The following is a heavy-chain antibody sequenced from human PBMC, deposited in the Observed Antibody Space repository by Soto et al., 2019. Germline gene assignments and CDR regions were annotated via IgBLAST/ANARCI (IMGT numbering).Heavy chain of an antibody. Sequence: SETLSLTCTVSGDSISTNSYSWGWIRQPPGQGLEWIGLFYYSGSTHYNPSLKSRLTVSVDTSKNQFSLKVSSVTAMYYCARHPVFRQQLVGYYYYGMDVWGQGTTVTVSS. CDR2: FYYSGST. V-gene: IGHV4-39*01. CDR3: ARHPVFRQQLVGYYYYGMDV. J-gene: IGHJ6*02. D-gene: IGHD6-13*01. CDR1: GDSISTNSYS.